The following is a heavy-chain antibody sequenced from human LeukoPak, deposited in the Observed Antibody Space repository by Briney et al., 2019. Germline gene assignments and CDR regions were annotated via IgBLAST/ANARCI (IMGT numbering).Heavy chain of an antibody. J-gene: IGHJ4*02. CDR3: TTSRIQLWLFLDY. CDR1: GFTFSNAW. V-gene: IGHV3-15*01. Sequence: GGSLRLSCAASGFTFSNAWMSWVRQAPGKGLEWVGRIKSKTDGGTTDYAAPVKGRFTISRDDSKNTLYLQMNSLKTEDTAVYYCTTSRIQLWLFLDYWGQGTLVTVSS. D-gene: IGHD5-18*01. CDR2: IKSKTDGGTT.